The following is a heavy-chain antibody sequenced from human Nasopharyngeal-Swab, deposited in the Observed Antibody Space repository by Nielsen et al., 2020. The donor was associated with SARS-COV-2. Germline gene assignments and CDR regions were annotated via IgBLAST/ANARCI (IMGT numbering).Heavy chain of an antibody. CDR3: ARGRVAAAMASSDT. CDR1: GFIFSDFW. J-gene: IGHJ4*02. D-gene: IGHD5-18*01. Sequence: GESLKISCTGSGFIFSDFWMTWVRQASGKGLEWVGNIKYDGSESYHVDSVKGRFTISRDNARNSLILQMNSLRVEDSGLYYCARGRVAAAMASSDTWGQGTLDTVSS. V-gene: IGHV3-7*01. CDR2: IKYDGSES.